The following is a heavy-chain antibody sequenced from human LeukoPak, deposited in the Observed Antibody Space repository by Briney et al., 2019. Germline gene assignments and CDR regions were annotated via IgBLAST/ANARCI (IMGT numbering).Heavy chain of an antibody. Sequence: KPSETLSLTCTVSGGSISSSSFYWGWIRQPPGKGLEWIGSIYYSGSTYYNPSLKSRVTISVDTSKNQFSLKLSSVTAADTAVYYCARGRVVVVPAAPYYYYYYMDVWGKGTTVTVSS. CDR2: IYYSGST. CDR1: GGSISSSSFY. D-gene: IGHD2-2*01. CDR3: ARGRVVVVPAAPYYYYYYMDV. V-gene: IGHV4-39*07. J-gene: IGHJ6*03.